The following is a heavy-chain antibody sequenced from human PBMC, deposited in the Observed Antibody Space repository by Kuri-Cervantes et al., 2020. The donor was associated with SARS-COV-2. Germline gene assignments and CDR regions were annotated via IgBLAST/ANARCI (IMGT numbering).Heavy chain of an antibody. D-gene: IGHD6-6*01. CDR1: GGSFSSYY. J-gene: IGHJ4*02. CDR2: IYTSGST. V-gene: IGHV4-59*10. Sequence: SETLSLTCAVYGGSFSSYYWSWIRQPAGKGLEWIGRIYTSGSTNYNPSLKSRVTMSVDTSKNQSSLKLSSVTAADTAVYYCARGASIAARYYFDYWGQGTLVTVSS. CDR3: ARGASIAARYYFDY.